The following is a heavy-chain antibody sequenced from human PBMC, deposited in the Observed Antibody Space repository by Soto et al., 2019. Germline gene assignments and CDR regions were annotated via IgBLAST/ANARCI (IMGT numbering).Heavy chain of an antibody. CDR1: GYTLTELS. D-gene: IGHD2-15*01. CDR3: ATSPGGGIIVVVVAARGGFDY. CDR2: FDPEDGET. Sequence: ASVKASCKVSGYTLTELSMHSVRQAPGKGLEWMGGFDPEDGETIYAQKFQGRVTMTEDTSTDTAYMELSSLRSEDTAVYYCATSPGGGIIVVVVAARGGFDYGAQVTSGTVPS. J-gene: IGHJ4*02. V-gene: IGHV1-24*01.